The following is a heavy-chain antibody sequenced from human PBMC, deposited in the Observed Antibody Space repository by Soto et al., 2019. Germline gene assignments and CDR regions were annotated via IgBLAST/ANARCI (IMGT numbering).Heavy chain of an antibody. J-gene: IGHJ4*02. Sequence: ASVKVSCKTSGFTFTDYDINWVRQASGQGLEWMGWMNANSGNTGYAQNFQGRVTMTRTTSSPTAYMELSGLESEDTAVYYCARGQYRRLEGWGQGTQVNVSS. CDR1: GFTFTDYD. D-gene: IGHD3-16*02. V-gene: IGHV1-8*01. CDR3: ARGQYRRLEG. CDR2: MNANSGNT.